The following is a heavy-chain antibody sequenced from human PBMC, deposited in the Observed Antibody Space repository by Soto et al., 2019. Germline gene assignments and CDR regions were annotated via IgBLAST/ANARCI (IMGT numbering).Heavy chain of an antibody. J-gene: IGHJ5*02. V-gene: IGHV4-59*08. CDR2: ISDSGST. D-gene: IGHD3-10*01. CDR1: GGSISNYY. Sequence: SETLSLTCIVSGGSISNYYWSRIRQPPGKGLKWIGHISDSGSTNYYNPSLKSRVTKSVDTSKNQFSLKLSSVTAADTALYYCARQGYYGSGSYYKFRWFDPWGQGTLVTVSS. CDR3: ARQGYYGSGSYYKFRWFDP.